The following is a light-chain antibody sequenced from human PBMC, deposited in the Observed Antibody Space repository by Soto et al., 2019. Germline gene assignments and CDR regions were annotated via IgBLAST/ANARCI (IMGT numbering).Light chain of an antibody. J-gene: IGKJ4*01. CDR3: QQYGNSPLT. Sequence: EIVLTQSPGTLSLSPGERATLSCRASQSVSSSYLAWYQQKPGQAPRLLIYGASSRATGIPDRFSGSGSGTDFTLTIRRLEPEDFAVYYCQQYGNSPLTFGGGTKVDIK. V-gene: IGKV3-20*01. CDR1: QSVSSSY. CDR2: GAS.